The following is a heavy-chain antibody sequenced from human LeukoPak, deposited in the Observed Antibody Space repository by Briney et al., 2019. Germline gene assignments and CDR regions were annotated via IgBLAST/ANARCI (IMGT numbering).Heavy chain of an antibody. J-gene: IGHJ3*02. CDR1: GYTFTSHG. CDR2: INTNTGNP. V-gene: IGHV7-4-1*02. CDR3: ARVVDYYDSSGPRGWDAFDI. Sequence: APVKVSCKASGYTFTSHGISWVRQAPGQGLEWMGWINTNTGNPTYAQGFTGRFVFSLDTSVSTAYLQISSLKAEDTAVYYCARVVDYYDSSGPRGWDAFDIWGQGTMVTVSS. D-gene: IGHD3-22*01.